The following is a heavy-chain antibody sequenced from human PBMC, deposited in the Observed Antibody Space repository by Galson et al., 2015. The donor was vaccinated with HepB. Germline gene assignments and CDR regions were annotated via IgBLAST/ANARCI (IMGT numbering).Heavy chain of an antibody. CDR1: GSTFTSYG. V-gene: IGHV1-18*01. CDR3: ARAPPRSGSYWGYWFDP. D-gene: IGHD1-26*01. Sequence: QSGAEVTKPGASVKVSCKASGSTFTSYGISWVRQAPGQGLEWMGWISAYNGNTNYAQKLQGRVTMTTDTSTSTAYMELRSLRSDDTAVYYCARAPPRSGSYWGYWFDPWGQGTLVTVSS. CDR2: ISAYNGNT. J-gene: IGHJ5*02.